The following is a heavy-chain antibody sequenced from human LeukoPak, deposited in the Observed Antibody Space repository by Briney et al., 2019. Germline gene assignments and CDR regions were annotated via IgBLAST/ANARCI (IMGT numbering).Heavy chain of an antibody. CDR3: VREESGGYFDD. CDR1: GFTFTNYL. Sequence: ASVTVSCKSFGFTFTNYLLHWVRQAPGQGLEWVGRIAPSVDTTNYAQKFRGRVTMTRDTSTSTVYMELSSLRSDDTAIYYCVREESGGYFDDWGQGTLVTVSS. V-gene: IGHV1-46*01. CDR2: IAPSVDTT. J-gene: IGHJ4*02. D-gene: IGHD2-8*02.